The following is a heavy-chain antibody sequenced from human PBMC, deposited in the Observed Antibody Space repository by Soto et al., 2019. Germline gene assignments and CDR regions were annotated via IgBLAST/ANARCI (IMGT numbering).Heavy chain of an antibody. D-gene: IGHD3-3*01. J-gene: IGHJ5*02. Sequence: VQLVESGGGLVQPGGSLRLSCAASGFTFSSYSMNWVRQAPGKGLEWVSYISSSSSTIYYADSVKGRFTISRDNAKNSLYLQMNSLRAEDTAVYYCARDTTIFGVVNWFDPWGQGTLVTVSS. CDR3: ARDTTIFGVVNWFDP. CDR2: ISSSSSTI. CDR1: GFTFSSYS. V-gene: IGHV3-48*01.